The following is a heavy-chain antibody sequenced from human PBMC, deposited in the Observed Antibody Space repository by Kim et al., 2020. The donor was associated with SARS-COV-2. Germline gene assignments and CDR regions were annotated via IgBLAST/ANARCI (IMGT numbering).Heavy chain of an antibody. D-gene: IGHD1-20*01. J-gene: IGHJ6*02. V-gene: IGHV4-59*01. CDR3: ARDLGYNWNYYYYYGMDV. CDR1: GGSISSYY. CDR2: IYYSGST. Sequence: SETLSLTCTVSGGSISSYYWSWIRQPPGKGLEWIGYIYYSGSTNYNPSLKSRVTISVDTSKNQFSLKLSSVTAADTAMYYCARDLGYNWNYYYYYGMDVWGQGTTVTVSS.